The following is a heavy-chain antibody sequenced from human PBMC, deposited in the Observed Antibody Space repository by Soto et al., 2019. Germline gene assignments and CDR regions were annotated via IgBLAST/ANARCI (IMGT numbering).Heavy chain of an antibody. CDR3: VPWLNPRVPDH. CDR2: IIAWGQTI. CDR1: GFTFSTYA. V-gene: IGHV3-33*03. J-gene: IGHJ4*02. D-gene: IGHD3-9*01. Sequence: QVQLVESGGGVVQPGRSLRLSCAASGFTFSTYAMHWVRQAPGKGLEWLAVIIAWGQTIYSAESARGRFTISRDDAKNTLHLQIDSLTVEDTAVYYCVPWLNPRVPDHWGQGTLVTV.